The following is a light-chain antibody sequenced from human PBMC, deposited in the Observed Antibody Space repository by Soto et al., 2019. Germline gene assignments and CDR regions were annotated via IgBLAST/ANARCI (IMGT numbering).Light chain of an antibody. J-gene: IGKJ1*01. CDR1: KSVSSK. V-gene: IGKV3-15*01. Sequence: IVMAQSTVTLSVSPGDGATLSFRASKSVSSKLAWYQQKPGQAPRILIYGASTRATGIPARFSGSGSGTELTLIFTGLQSEDSPVYYCQQYNSWLWKFGQGTKVDIK. CDR3: QQYNSWLWK. CDR2: GAS.